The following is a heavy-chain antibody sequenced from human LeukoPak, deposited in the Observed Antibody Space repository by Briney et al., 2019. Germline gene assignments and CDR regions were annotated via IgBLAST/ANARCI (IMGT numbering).Heavy chain of an antibody. CDR3: SRGPRFDP. CDR2: ISAYNGNT. Sequence: GSVKLSCKASGYTFTSYGISWVRQAPGQGLEWMGWISAYNGNTNYAQKFQGRLTMTRNTSISTAYMELSGLRLEDTAVYYCSRGPRFDPWGQGTQVTVSS. V-gene: IGHV1-18*01. CDR1: GYTFTSYG. J-gene: IGHJ5*02.